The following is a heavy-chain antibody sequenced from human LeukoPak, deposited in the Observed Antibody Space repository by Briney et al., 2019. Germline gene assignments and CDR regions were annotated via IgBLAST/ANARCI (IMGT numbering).Heavy chain of an antibody. CDR1: GYTFTGYY. CDR3: ARGDWLLSSDAFDI. D-gene: IGHD3-9*01. Sequence: VASVKVSCKASGYTFTGYYMHWVRQAPGQGLEWMGWINPNSGGTNYAQKFQGRVTMTRDTSISTAYMELSRLRSDDTAVYYCARGDWLLSSDAFDIWGQGTMVTVSS. V-gene: IGHV1-2*02. J-gene: IGHJ3*02. CDR2: INPNSGGT.